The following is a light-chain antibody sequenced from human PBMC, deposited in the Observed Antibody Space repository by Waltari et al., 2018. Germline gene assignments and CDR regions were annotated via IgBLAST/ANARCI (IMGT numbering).Light chain of an antibody. J-gene: IGKJ4*01. CDR3: QQYYSTPLT. CDR1: QNILYNSNNKNY. Sequence: DIVLTQSPDSLPVSLGERATINCKSSQNILYNSNNKNYLAWYQQKPGQPPKLLIYWASARESGVPDRFSGSGSGTDFTLTISSLQAEDVAVYYCQQYYSTPLTFGGGTKVEIK. V-gene: IGKV4-1*01. CDR2: WAS.